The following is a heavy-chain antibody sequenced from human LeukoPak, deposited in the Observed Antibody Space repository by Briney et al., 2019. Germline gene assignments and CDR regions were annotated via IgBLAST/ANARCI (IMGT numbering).Heavy chain of an antibody. Sequence: PGGSLRLSCAASGFTFSSYAMSWVRQAPGKGLEWVSAISGSGGSIYYADSVKGRFTISRDNSKNTLYLQMNSLRAEDTAVYYCARGSRYYDILTGPYYFDYWGQGTLVTVSS. CDR3: ARGSRYYDILTGPYYFDY. J-gene: IGHJ4*02. CDR1: GFTFSSYA. CDR2: ISGSGGSI. D-gene: IGHD3-9*01. V-gene: IGHV3-23*01.